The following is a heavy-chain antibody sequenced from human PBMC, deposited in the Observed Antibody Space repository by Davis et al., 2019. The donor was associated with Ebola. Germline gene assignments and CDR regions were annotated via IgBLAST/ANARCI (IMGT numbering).Heavy chain of an antibody. V-gene: IGHV4-34*01. Sequence: SQTLSLTCAVYGGTFSDYYWSWIRQPPGKGLEWIGEINHSGSTNYNPSLKSRVTISVDTSKNQFSLKLSSVTAADTAVYYCARGEYSGYDWNYYYYYGMDVWGQGTTVTVSS. CDR2: INHSGST. D-gene: IGHD5-12*01. CDR1: GGTFSDYY. J-gene: IGHJ6*02. CDR3: ARGEYSGYDWNYYYYYGMDV.